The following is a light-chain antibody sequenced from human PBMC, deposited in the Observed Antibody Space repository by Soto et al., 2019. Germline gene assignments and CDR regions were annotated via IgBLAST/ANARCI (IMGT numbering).Light chain of an antibody. J-gene: IGKJ5*01. CDR1: QSVPSSY. CDR2: GAS. CDR3: QQYGSSPLIT. Sequence: VLSQSPAILSLSPGERATLSCRASQSVPSSYFAWYQQKAGQPPRLVIYGASSRAPGIPDRFSGSGSGTDFPLTISRLEPEDFAVYYCQQYGSSPLITFGQGTRLEIK. V-gene: IGKV3-20*01.